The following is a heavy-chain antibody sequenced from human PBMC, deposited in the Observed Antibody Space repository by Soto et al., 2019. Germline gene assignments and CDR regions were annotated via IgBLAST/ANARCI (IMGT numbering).Heavy chain of an antibody. D-gene: IGHD6-6*01. Sequence: QVQLVQSGTEVKTPGASVKVSCKASGYTFTSHDINWVRQATGQGLEWMGWLNPYNGKTAYAQTFQGRVTMTWNATTGTVYLELSSPRSEDTAMYYCARVSSIAARRSFDSWGQGTLVTVSS. J-gene: IGHJ4*02. CDR1: GYTFTSHD. CDR3: ARVSSIAARRSFDS. V-gene: IGHV1-8*01. CDR2: LNPYNGKT.